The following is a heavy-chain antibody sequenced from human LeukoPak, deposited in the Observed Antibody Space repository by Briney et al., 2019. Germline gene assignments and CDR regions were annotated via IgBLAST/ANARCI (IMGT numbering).Heavy chain of an antibody. CDR2: ISSSSSYI. V-gene: IGHV3-21*01. Sequence: GGSLRFSFEASGFTFSSYGMTWVRQAPGKGLEWVSSISSSSSYIYYADSVKGRFTISRDNSKNSLYLQMNSLRAEDTAVYYCARGVPFDYWGQGTLVTVSS. CDR3: ARGVPFDY. J-gene: IGHJ4*02. CDR1: GFTFSSYG. D-gene: IGHD1-1*01.